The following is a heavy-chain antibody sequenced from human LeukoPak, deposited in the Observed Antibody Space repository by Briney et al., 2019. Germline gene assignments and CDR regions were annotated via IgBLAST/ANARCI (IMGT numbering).Heavy chain of an antibody. V-gene: IGHV3-7*05. CDR1: GFTFSTYW. J-gene: IGHJ3*02. Sequence: GGSLRLSCAASGFTFSTYWMSWVRQAPGKGLEWVANIKQDGSEKYYVDSVKGRFTISRDNAKNSLYLQMNSLRVEDTAVYYCTARRDRGAFDIWGQGTMVTVSS. D-gene: IGHD5-24*01. CDR2: IKQDGSEK. CDR3: TARRDRGAFDI.